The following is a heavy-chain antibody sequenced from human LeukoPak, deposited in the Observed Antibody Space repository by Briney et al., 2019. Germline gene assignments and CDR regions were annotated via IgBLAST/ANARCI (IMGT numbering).Heavy chain of an antibody. CDR1: GYSFTSYW. CDR2: TYPGDSDT. J-gene: IGHJ4*02. CDR3: ARRRYNWNGPFDY. D-gene: IGHD1-1*01. V-gene: IGHV5-51*01. Sequence: GESLKISCKGSGYSFTSYWIGWVRQMPGKGLEWMGITYPGDSDTRYSPSFQGQVTISADKSISTAYLQWSSLKASDTAMYYCARRRYNWNGPFDYWGQGTLVTVSS.